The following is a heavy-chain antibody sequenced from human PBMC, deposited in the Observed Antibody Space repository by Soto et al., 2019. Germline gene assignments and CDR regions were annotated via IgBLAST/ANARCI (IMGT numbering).Heavy chain of an antibody. CDR2: INHSGST. V-gene: IGHV4-34*01. CDR3: AQLKVDYDFWSGYYYY. D-gene: IGHD3-3*01. CDR1: GGSFSGYY. J-gene: IGHJ4*02. Sequence: SETLSLTCAVYGGSFSGYYWSWIRQPPGKGLVWIGEINHSGSTNYNPSLKSRVTISVDTSKNQFSLKLSSVTAADTAVYYCAQLKVDYDFWSGYYYYWGQGTLVTVSS.